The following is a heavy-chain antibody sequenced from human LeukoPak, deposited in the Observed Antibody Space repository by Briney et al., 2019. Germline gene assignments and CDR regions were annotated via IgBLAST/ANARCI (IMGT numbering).Heavy chain of an antibody. J-gene: IGHJ4*02. D-gene: IGHD2-15*01. V-gene: IGHV3-23*01. CDR2: ISGSGGST. CDR3: AKGAYCSGGSCYSYYFDY. Sequence: GGSLRLSCAASGFTFSSYAMSWVRQAPGKGLEWVSAISGSGGSTYYADSVKGRFTISRDNSKNTLYLQMNSLRAEDTAVYYCAKGAYCSGGSCYSYYFDYWGQGTLVTVSS. CDR1: GFTFSSYA.